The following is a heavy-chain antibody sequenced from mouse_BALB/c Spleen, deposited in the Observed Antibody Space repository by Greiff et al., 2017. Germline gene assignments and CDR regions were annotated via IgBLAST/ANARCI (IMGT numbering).Heavy chain of an antibody. D-gene: IGHD1-1*01. CDR3: ARGDYDSSYVEAWLAY. J-gene: IGHJ3*01. CDR2: ISDGGSYT. Sequence: EVMLVESGGGLVKPGGSLKLSCAASGFTFSDYYMYWVRQTPEKRLEWVATISDGGSYTYYPDSVKGRLTISRDNAKNNLYLQMSSLKSEDTAMYYCARGDYDSSYVEAWLAYWGQGTLVTVSA. CDR1: GFTFSDYY. V-gene: IGHV5-4*02.